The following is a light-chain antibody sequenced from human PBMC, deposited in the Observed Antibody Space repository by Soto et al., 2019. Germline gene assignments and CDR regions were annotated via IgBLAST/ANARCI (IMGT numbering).Light chain of an antibody. CDR1: QGISSY. V-gene: IGKV1-9*01. CDR2: AAS. CDR3: LHLNSYSPDT. J-gene: IGKJ3*01. Sequence: DIQLTQSPSFLSASVGDRVTITCRASQGISSYLAWYQQKPGKAPKLLIFAASTLQNGVPSRFSGSGSGTEFTLTISNLQPEDFATYYCLHLNSYSPDTFGPGTKVDI.